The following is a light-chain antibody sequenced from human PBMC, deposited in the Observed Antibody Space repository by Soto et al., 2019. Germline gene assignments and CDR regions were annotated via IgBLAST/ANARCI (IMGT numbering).Light chain of an antibody. Sequence: EIVLTQSPGTLSLSPGERATLSCRASQSVSSSYLAWYQQKPGQAPRHLIYGASSRATGIPDRFSGSGSGTDFTLTISRLGDEDFAVYYCQQYGSSPLTFGGGTKVEFK. CDR3: QQYGSSPLT. J-gene: IGKJ4*01. CDR1: QSVSSSY. V-gene: IGKV3-20*01. CDR2: GAS.